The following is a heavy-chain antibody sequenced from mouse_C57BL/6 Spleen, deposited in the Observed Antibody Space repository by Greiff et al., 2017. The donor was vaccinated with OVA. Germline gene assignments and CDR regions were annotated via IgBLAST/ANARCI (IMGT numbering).Heavy chain of an antibody. Sequence: VQLQQSGPELVKPGASVKMSCKASGYTFTDYNMHWVKQSHGKSLEWIGYINPNNGGTSYNQKFKGKATLTVNKSSSTAYMELRSLTSEDSAVYYCARSYYYGSSRYFDVWGTGTTVTVSS. CDR2: INPNNGGT. D-gene: IGHD1-1*01. J-gene: IGHJ1*03. V-gene: IGHV1-22*01. CDR1: GYTFTDYN. CDR3: ARSYYYGSSRYFDV.